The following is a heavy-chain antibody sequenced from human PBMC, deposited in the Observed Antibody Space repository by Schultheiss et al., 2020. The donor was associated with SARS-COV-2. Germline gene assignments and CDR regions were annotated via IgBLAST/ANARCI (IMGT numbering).Heavy chain of an antibody. V-gene: IGHV4-61*01. Sequence: ETLSLTCTVSGGSVDSDSYSWNWIRQPPGKGLEWIGNIYYTDSPNYNPSLSGRVTMSADTSKNQFSLKLTSVTAADTAVYYCAREDSSTWFYYFDHWGRGTLVTVSS. J-gene: IGHJ4*02. CDR3: AREDSSTWFYYFDH. CDR2: IYYTDSP. D-gene: IGHD6-13*01. CDR1: GGSVDSDSYS.